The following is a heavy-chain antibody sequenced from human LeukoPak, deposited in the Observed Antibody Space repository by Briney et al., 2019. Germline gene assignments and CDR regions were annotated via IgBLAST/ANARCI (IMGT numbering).Heavy chain of an antibody. CDR1: GYSISSGYY. Sequence: PSETLSLTCAVSGYSISSGYYWSWIRQPPGKGLEWIGEINHSGSTNYNPSLKSRVTISVDTSKNQFSLKLSSVTAADTAVYYCARPHVSGSSGWVPYYFDYWGQGTLVTVSS. CDR2: INHSGST. D-gene: IGHD6-19*01. J-gene: IGHJ4*02. CDR3: ARPHVSGSSGWVPYYFDY. V-gene: IGHV4-38-2*01.